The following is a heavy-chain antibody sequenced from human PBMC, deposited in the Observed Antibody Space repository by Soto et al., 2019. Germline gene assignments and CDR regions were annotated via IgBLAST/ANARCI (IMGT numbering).Heavy chain of an antibody. D-gene: IGHD6-19*01. CDR2: ISYDGSNK. Sequence: GGSLRLSCAASGFTFSSYAMHWVRQAPGKGLEWVAVISYDGSNKYYADSVKGRFTISRDNSKNTLYLQMNSLRAEDTAVYYCARGKSGWYLDWFDPWGQGTLVTVSS. J-gene: IGHJ5*02. CDR3: ARGKSGWYLDWFDP. CDR1: GFTFSSYA. V-gene: IGHV3-30-3*01.